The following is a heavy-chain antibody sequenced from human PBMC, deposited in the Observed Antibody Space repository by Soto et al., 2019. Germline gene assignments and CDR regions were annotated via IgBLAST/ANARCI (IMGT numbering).Heavy chain of an antibody. D-gene: IGHD6-19*01. J-gene: IGHJ6*02. CDR3: ERGGSGWYYYYGMDV. CDR1: EFTFSNYW. Sequence: QIGGSLRLSCAASEFTFSNYWMSWVRQAQGKGLEWVANIKKDGSEKHYVDSVKGRFTITRDNAKNSLYLQMDSLRAEDTAVYYCERGGSGWYYYYGMDVWGQGTTVTVS. CDR2: IKKDGSEK. V-gene: IGHV3-7*03.